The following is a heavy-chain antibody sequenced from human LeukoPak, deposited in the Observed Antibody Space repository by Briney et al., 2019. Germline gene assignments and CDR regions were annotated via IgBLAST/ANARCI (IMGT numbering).Heavy chain of an antibody. D-gene: IGHD4-17*01. CDR2: IYYSGRT. V-gene: IGHV4-31*03. J-gene: IGHJ5*02. Sequence: SETLSLTCTVSGGSISSGGYYWSWIRQHPGKGLEWIGYIYYSGRTYYNPSLKSRVTISVDTSKNQFSLKLSSVTAADTAVYYCARGTGDYGWFDPWGQGTLVTVSS. CDR1: GGSISSGGYY. CDR3: ARGTGDYGWFDP.